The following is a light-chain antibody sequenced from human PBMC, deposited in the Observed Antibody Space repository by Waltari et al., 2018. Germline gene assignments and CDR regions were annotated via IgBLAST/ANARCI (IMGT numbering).Light chain of an antibody. CDR2: INSDGSQ. CDR3: QTGGHGTWV. Sequence: QLVLTQSPSASASLGASVKLTCTLDSGHSSNIVAWLQQQPEKGPRYLMKINSDGSQRQGDEIPDRFSGSSSGAERYLTISSVQSEDEADYYCQTGGHGTWVFGGGTKLTVL. J-gene: IGLJ3*02. CDR1: SGHSSNI. V-gene: IGLV4-69*01.